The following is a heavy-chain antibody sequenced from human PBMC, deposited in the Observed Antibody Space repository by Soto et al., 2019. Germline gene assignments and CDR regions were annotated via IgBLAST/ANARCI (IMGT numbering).Heavy chain of an antibody. V-gene: IGHV3-23*01. CDR3: AKDRYYDSSGYSRRFYYYGMDV. D-gene: IGHD3-22*01. CDR1: GFTFSSYA. Sequence: PGGSLRLSCAASGFTFSSYAMSWVRQAPGKGLEWVSAISGSGGSTYYADSVKGRFTISRDNSKNTLYLQMNSLRAEDTAVYYCAKDRYYDSSGYSRRFYYYGMDVWGQGTTVTVSS. CDR2: ISGSGGST. J-gene: IGHJ6*02.